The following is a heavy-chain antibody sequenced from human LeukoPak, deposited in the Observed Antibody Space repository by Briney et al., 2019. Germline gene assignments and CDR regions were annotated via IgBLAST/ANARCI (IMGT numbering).Heavy chain of an antibody. J-gene: IGHJ5*02. CDR2: INHSGST. Sequence: SETLSVTCAVHGGSFSGYYWNWIRQPPGKGLEWIGEINHSGSTNYNPSLKSRVTISVDTSKNQFSLKVSSVTAADTAVYYCARGRRVQGVMKKNWFDPWGQGTLVTVSS. CDR1: GGSFSGYY. CDR3: ARGRRVQGVMKKNWFDP. V-gene: IGHV4-34*01. D-gene: IGHD3-10*01.